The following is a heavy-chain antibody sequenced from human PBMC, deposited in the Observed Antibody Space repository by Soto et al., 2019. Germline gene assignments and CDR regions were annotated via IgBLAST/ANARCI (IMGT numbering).Heavy chain of an antibody. J-gene: IGHJ5*02. D-gene: IGHD6-13*01. CDR1: GYTFTSYY. V-gene: IGHV1-46*01. CDR3: AREGTSSRWPTYNWFDP. CDR2: INPSGGST. Sequence: QVQLVQSGAEVKKPGASVKVSCKASGYTFTSYYMHWVRQAPGQGLEWMGIINPSGGSTSYAQKFQGRVTMTRDTSTSTVYMELSSLRSEDTAVYYCAREGTSSRWPTYNWFDPWGQGTLVTVSS.